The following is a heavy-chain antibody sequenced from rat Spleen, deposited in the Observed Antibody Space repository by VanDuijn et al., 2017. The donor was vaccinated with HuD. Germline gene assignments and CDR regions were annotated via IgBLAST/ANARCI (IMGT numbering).Heavy chain of an antibody. CDR3: ARDENGYVNLWFAY. J-gene: IGHJ3*01. CDR1: GFSLTSYG. V-gene: IGHV2-77*01. D-gene: IGHD1-4*01. Sequence: QVQMKETGPGLVQTTQTLSVTCTVSGFSLTSYGVHWVRQAPGKGLEWMGIIWTGGSTTYNSLLKSRLSIRRDTSKIQVFLKKNSLQTEDTATYYCARDENGYVNLWFAYWGQGTLVTVSS. CDR2: IWTGGST.